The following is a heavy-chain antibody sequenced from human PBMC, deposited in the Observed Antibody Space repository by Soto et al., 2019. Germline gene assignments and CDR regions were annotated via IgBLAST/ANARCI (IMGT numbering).Heavy chain of an antibody. CDR3: ARGSHDFWSGYSYYLDY. CDR1: GGSFSGYY. V-gene: IGHV4-34*01. Sequence: SETLSLTCAVYGGSFSGYYWSWIRQPPGKGLEWIGEINHSGSTNYNPSLKSRVTISVDTSKNQFSLKLSSVTAADTAVYYCARGSHDFWSGYSYYLDYWGQGTLVTAPQ. J-gene: IGHJ4*02. CDR2: INHSGST. D-gene: IGHD3-3*01.